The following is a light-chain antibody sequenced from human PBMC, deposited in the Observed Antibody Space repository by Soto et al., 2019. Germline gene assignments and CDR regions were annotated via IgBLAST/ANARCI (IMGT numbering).Light chain of an antibody. CDR1: QSVSSY. CDR3: QQRSNWPLSYT. CDR2: DAS. V-gene: IGKV3-11*01. J-gene: IGKJ2*01. Sequence: EIVLTQSPATLSLSPGERATLSCRASQSVSSYLAWYQQTPSQPPRLLIYDASNRATGIPAKFSGSGSGTDFTLTISSLEPEDFAVYYCQQRSNWPLSYTFGQGTKLEIK.